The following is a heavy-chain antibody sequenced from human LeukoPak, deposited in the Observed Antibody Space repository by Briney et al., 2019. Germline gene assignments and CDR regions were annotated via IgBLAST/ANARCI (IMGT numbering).Heavy chain of an antibody. V-gene: IGHV3-30*01. Sequence: PGGSLRLSCAASRFTFSNYWMNWIRQAPGKGLEWVAVISYDGSNKYYADSVKGRFTISRDNSKNTLYLQMNSLRAEDTAVYYCARETLYWGQGTLVTVSS. D-gene: IGHD3-16*01. CDR1: RFTFSNYW. J-gene: IGHJ4*02. CDR3: ARETLY. CDR2: ISYDGSNK.